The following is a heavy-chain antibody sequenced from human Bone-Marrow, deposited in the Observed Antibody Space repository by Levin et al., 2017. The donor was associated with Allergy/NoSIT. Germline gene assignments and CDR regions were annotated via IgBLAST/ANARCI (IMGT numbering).Heavy chain of an antibody. CDR2: LAPAGPET. D-gene: IGHD6-19*01. Sequence: GGSLLLSFFFSFVSFNLLLLNFIRYSPCPFLSFVAPLAPAGPETPYVDSVEGRFTISRDNAKNVLYLEMNSLRVEDTALYYCGTDVGIAVADRNYWGQGVLVTVSS. V-gene: IGHV3-7*01. CDR3: GTDVGIAVADRNY. J-gene: IGHJ4*02. CDR1: FVSFNLLL.